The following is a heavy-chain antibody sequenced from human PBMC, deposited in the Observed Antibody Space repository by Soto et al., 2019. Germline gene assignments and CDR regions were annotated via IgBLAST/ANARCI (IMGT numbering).Heavy chain of an antibody. J-gene: IGHJ5*02. CDR2: INHSGST. V-gene: IGHV4-34*01. Sequence: SETLSLTCAFYGWSFSGYYWSWIRQPPGKGLEWIGEINHSGSTNYNPSLKSRVTISVDTSKNQFSLKLSSVTAADTAVYYCARGGTSYCSSTSCYLFSSIRDNGFDPWGQGTLVT. D-gene: IGHD2-2*01. CDR3: ARGGTSYCSSTSCYLFSSIRDNGFDP. CDR1: GWSFSGYY.